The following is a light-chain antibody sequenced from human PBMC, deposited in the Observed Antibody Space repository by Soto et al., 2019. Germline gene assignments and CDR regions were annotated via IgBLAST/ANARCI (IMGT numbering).Light chain of an antibody. V-gene: IGKV3-11*01. J-gene: IGKJ2*01. CDR1: QRFSSY. CDR2: DAS. Sequence: EIVLTQSPATLSLSPGERATLSCRAIQRFSSYLAWYQQKPGQAPRLLIYDASNRATGIPARFSGSGSGTDFTLTISSLEPEDFAVYYCQQRSNWPPYTFGQGTKLEIK. CDR3: QQRSNWPPYT.